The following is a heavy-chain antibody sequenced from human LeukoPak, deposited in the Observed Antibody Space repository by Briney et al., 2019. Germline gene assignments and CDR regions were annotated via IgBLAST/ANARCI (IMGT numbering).Heavy chain of an antibody. CDR2: IYYSGST. D-gene: IGHD1-26*01. J-gene: IGHJ4*02. CDR1: GGSISSYY. Sequence: SETLSLTCTVSGGSISSYYWSWIRQPPGKGLEWIGYIYYSGSTNYYPSLKSRVTISVDTSKNQFSLKLSSVTAADTAVYYCAGLRGTPPLFDYWGQGTLVTVSS. V-gene: IGHV4-59*08. CDR3: AGLRGTPPLFDY.